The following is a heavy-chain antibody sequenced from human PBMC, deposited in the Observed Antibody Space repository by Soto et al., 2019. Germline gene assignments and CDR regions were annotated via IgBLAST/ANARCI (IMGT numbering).Heavy chain of an antibody. CDR3: ARMGFGELFPFDP. V-gene: IGHV3-11*01. CDR1: GFTFSDYY. Sequence: GGSLRLSCAASGFTFSDYYMSWIRQAPGKGLEWVSYISSTGSTIYYADSVKGRFTISRDIAKNSLYLQMNSLRAEDTAVYYCARMGFGELFPFDPWGQGTLVTVSS. D-gene: IGHD3-10*01. CDR2: ISSTGSTI. J-gene: IGHJ5*02.